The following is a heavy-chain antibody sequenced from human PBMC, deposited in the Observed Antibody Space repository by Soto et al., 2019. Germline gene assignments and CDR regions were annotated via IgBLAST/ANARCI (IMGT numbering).Heavy chain of an antibody. V-gene: IGHV4-30-2*01. J-gene: IGHJ4*02. CDR2: IYQSGST. Sequence: QLQLQESGSGLVKPSQTLSLTCAVSGGSISSGGFSWSWVRQPPGKGLEWIGYIYQSGSTYYSPSLKSRVAISVDRPKAQFSLKLRSVTAADTAVYYCARVALITVVRGVQGHFDYWGQGALVTVSS. D-gene: IGHD3-10*01. CDR1: GGSISSGGFS. CDR3: ARVALITVVRGVQGHFDY.